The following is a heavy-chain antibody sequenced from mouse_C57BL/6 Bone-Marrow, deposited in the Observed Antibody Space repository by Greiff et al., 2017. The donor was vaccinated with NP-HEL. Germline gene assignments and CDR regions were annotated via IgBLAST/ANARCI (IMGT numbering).Heavy chain of an antibody. CDR3: EGFLFDYGSSENAMDY. J-gene: IGHJ4*01. Sequence: EVQLQESGTVLARPGASVKMSCKTSGYTFTSYWMHWVKQRPGQGLEWIGAIYPGNSDTSYNQKFKGKAKLTAVTSASTAYMELSSLTNEDSAVYYCEGFLFDYGSSENAMDYWGQGTSVTVSS. CDR2: IYPGNSDT. V-gene: IGHV1-5*01. D-gene: IGHD1-1*01. CDR1: GYTFTSYW.